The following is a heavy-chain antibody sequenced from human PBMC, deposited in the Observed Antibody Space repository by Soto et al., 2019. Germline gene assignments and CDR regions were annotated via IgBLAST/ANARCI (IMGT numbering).Heavy chain of an antibody. CDR3: ARVHYGVGSAVDY. D-gene: IGHD4-17*01. J-gene: IGHJ4*02. CDR1: GGSISSGGYS. V-gene: IGHV4-30-2*01. Sequence: QLQLQESGSGLVKPSQTLSLTCAVSGGSISSGGYSWSWIRQPPGKGLEWIGYIYHSGSTYYNPSHKCRVTTSVDRTKNQFSLKLSSVTAADTAVYYCARVHYGVGSAVDYWGQGTLVTVSS. CDR2: IYHSGST.